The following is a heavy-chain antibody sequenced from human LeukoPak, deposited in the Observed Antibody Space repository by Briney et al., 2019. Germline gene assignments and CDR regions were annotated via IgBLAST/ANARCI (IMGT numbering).Heavy chain of an antibody. CDR2: IYYSVST. CDR1: VGSLSSYY. J-gene: IGHJ5*02. CDR3: ERNMADYGDYLQGLNWFDP. Sequence: SETLSLTCIVSVGSLSSYYLIWIRQPPGKGLEWIGYIYYSVSTNYNPSLKSRVTISVDTSKNKSYMKLSSVIAAETAVYYCERNMADYGDYLQGLNWFDPWGQGTLVTVSS. D-gene: IGHD4-17*01. V-gene: IGHV4-59*01.